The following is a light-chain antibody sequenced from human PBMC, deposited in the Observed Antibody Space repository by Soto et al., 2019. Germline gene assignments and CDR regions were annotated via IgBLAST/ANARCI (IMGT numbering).Light chain of an antibody. CDR2: GAS. CDR1: QSVRSY. J-gene: IGKJ4*01. Sequence: EAVMTQSPAPLSVSPGERATLSCRASQSVRSYVAWYQQKPGQAPRLLMYGASTRATGVQTRFSGSGSGIVFTLTISSLQSEDFAVYFCQHYNNWPPQFTFGGGTKVEIK. V-gene: IGKV3-15*01. CDR3: QHYNNWPPQFT.